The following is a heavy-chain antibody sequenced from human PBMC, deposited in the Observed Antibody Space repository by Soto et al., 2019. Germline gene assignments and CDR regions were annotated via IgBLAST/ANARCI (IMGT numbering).Heavy chain of an antibody. J-gene: IGHJ4*02. CDR3: ARGGEKQQLVLPPDY. D-gene: IGHD6-13*01. CDR1: GGTFSSYA. Sequence: QVQLLQSGAEVKKPGSSVKVSCKASGGTFSSYAISWVRQAPGQGLEWMGGLIPIFCTANDAQKFQGRVTITADKSTSTAYMELSSLRSEEKVVYYCARGGEKQQLVLPPDYWGQGTLVTVSS. CDR2: LIPIFCTA. V-gene: IGHV1-69*06.